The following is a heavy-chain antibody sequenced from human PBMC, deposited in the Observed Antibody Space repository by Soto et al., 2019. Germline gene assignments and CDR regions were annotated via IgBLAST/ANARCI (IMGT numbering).Heavy chain of an antibody. CDR1: GYSFTDFA. J-gene: IGHJ5*02. D-gene: IGHD5-12*01. CDR3: ARGPLSGVATIWDYANWFDP. V-gene: IGHV1-3*01. Sequence: QAQLVQSGAEVKKPGASVKVSCKASGYSFTDFAMHWVRLASGQRLEWMGWINADKGDTKYSPKFQGRVTITRNTPATTVYMELRRLRSEDTAVHYCARGPLSGVATIWDYANWFDPWGQGSRVTVST. CDR2: INADKGDT.